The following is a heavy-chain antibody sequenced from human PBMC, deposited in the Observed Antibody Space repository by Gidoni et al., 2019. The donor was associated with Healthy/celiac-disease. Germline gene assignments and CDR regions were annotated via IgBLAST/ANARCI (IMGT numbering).Heavy chain of an antibody. V-gene: IGHV3-23*01. J-gene: IGHJ4*02. CDR1: GFTFSSYA. CDR3: AKVYEIESVVAATPTAVTIGIDY. CDR2: LCGSGGST. D-gene: IGHD2-15*01. Sequence: EEQLLESGGGLVQPGGSLRLSCAASGFTFSSYAMSWVRKAPGKGLEWVSALCGSGGSTYYAASVNGRFTISRDNSQNPLYLQMNRLRAEVTAVYYCAKVYEIESVVAATPTAVTIGIDYWGQGTLVTVSS.